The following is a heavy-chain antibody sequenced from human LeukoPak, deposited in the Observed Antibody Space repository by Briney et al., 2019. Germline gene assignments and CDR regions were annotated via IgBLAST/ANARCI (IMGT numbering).Heavy chain of an antibody. Sequence: ASVKVSCKASGYTFTGYYMHWVRQAPGQGLEWMGCINPNSGGTNYAQKFQGRVTMTRDTSISTAYMELSRLRSDDTAVYYRARSYYDSSGYYYELSDYWGQGTLVTVSS. J-gene: IGHJ4*02. CDR2: INPNSGGT. D-gene: IGHD3-22*01. CDR1: GYTFTGYY. V-gene: IGHV1-2*02. CDR3: ARSYYDSSGYYYELSDY.